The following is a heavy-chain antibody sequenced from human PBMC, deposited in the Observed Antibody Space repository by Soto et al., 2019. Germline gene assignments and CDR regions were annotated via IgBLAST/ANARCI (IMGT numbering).Heavy chain of an antibody. D-gene: IGHD2-15*01. CDR2: ISYDGSNK. J-gene: IGHJ4*02. V-gene: IGHV3-30-3*01. Sequence: QVQLVESGGGVVQPGRSLRLSCSASGFTFSSYAMHWVRQAPGKGLEWVAVISYDGSNKYYADSVKGRFTISRDNSKNTLYLQMNSLRAEDTAVYYCARASFRYCSGGSCYSLFDYWGQGTLVTVSS. CDR3: ARASFRYCSGGSCYSLFDY. CDR1: GFTFSSYA.